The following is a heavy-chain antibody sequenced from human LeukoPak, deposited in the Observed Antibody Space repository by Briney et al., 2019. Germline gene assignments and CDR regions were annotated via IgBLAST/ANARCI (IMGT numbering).Heavy chain of an antibody. J-gene: IGHJ5*02. V-gene: IGHV4-59*08. D-gene: IGHD2-8*01. CDR1: GGSISSYY. Sequence: KPSETLSLTCTVSGGSISSYYWSWIRQPPGKGLEWIGYIHYSGSTNYNPSLKSRVTISVDTSKNQFSLKLSSVTAADTAVYYRARGWYARGWFDPWGQGTLVTVSS. CDR3: ARGWYARGWFDP. CDR2: IHYSGST.